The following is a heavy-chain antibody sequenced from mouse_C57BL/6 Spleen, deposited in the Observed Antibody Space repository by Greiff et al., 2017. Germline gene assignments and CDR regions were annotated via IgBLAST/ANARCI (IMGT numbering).Heavy chain of an antibody. Sequence: EVQLQQSGPELVKPGASVKISCKASGYSFTDYNMNWVKQSNGKSLEWIGYINPNNGGTSYNQKFKGKATLTVNKSSSTAYMELRSLTSEDSAVYYCARERGAYYYAMDYWGQGTSVTVSS. V-gene: IGHV1-22*01. D-gene: IGHD3-1*01. J-gene: IGHJ4*01. CDR2: INPNNGGT. CDR1: GYSFTDYN. CDR3: ARERGAYYYAMDY.